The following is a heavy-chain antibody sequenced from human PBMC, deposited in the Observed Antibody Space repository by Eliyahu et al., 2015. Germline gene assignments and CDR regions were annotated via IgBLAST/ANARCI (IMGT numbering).Heavy chain of an antibody. CDR3: AREGEMATFKSLPLDY. Sequence: QVQLVQSGAEVKKPGSSVKLSCKASGGTFSSXTISGVXQAPGQGXEWMGGILPFFGRANYAQKFQGRVTISADKSTTTVYMEVSRLRSEDTAIYYCAREGEMATFKSLPLDYWGQGTLVTVSS. D-gene: IGHD5-24*01. CDR1: GGTFSSXT. V-gene: IGHV1-69*06. J-gene: IGHJ4*02. CDR2: ILPFFGRA.